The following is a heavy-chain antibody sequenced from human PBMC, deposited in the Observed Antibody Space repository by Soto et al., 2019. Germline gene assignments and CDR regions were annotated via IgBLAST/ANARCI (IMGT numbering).Heavy chain of an antibody. CDR2: IYYSGST. J-gene: IGHJ4*02. D-gene: IGHD5-18*01. V-gene: IGHV4-31*03. CDR1: GGSISSGGYY. Sequence: SETLSLTCTVSGGSISSGGYYWSWIRQHPGKGLEWIGYIYYSGSTYYNPSLKSRVTISVDTSKNQFSLKLSSVTAADTAVYYCARGMDTAMVALVGSFDYWGQGTLVTVSS. CDR3: ARGMDTAMVALVGSFDY.